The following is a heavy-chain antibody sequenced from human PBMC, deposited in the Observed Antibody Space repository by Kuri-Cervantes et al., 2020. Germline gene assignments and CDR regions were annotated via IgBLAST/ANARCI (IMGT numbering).Heavy chain of an antibody. J-gene: IGHJ4*02. CDR1: GFTFSSYS. V-gene: IGHV3-21*01. D-gene: IGHD6-19*01. Sequence: GESLKTSCAASGFTFSSYSMNWVRQAPGKGLEWVSSISSSSSYIYYADSVKGRFTISRDNAKNSLYLQMNSLRAEDTAVYYCARADYGYSSGCIDYWGQGTLVTVSS. CDR3: ARADYGYSSGCIDY. CDR2: ISSSSSYI.